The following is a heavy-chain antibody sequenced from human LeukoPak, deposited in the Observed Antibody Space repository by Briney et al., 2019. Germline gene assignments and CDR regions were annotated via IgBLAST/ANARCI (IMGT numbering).Heavy chain of an antibody. Sequence: HPGGSLRLSCAASEFTFSSYWMIWVRQAPGKGLEWVANIQQDGSEKYYVDSVKGRFTISRDNAKNSLYLQMNSLRAEDTAVYYCARDGGGISSGWCPLDKRIQTRQKMTNWGQGTLVTVSS. CDR2: IQQDGSEK. J-gene: IGHJ4*02. CDR1: EFTFSSYW. D-gene: IGHD6-19*01. CDR3: ARDGGGISSGWCPLDKRIQTRQKMTN. V-gene: IGHV3-7*01.